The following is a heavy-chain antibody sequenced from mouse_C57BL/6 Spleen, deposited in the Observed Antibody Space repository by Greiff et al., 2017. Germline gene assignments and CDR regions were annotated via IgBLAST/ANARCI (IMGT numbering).Heavy chain of an antibody. D-gene: IGHD2-4*01. CDR1: GFNIKNTY. Sequence: EVQRVESVAELVRPGASVKLSCTASGFNIKNTYMHWVKQRPEQGLEWIGRIDPANGNTKYAPKFQGKATITADTSSNTAYLQLSSLTSEDTAIYYCARYDYDYDVWFAYWGQGTLVTVSA. J-gene: IGHJ3*01. V-gene: IGHV14-3*01. CDR3: ARYDYDYDVWFAY. CDR2: IDPANGNT.